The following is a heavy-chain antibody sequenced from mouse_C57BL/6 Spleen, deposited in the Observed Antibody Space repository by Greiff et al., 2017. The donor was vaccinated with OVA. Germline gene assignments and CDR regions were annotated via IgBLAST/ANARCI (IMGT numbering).Heavy chain of an antibody. V-gene: IGHV1-50*01. D-gene: IGHD2-3*01. J-gene: IGHJ4*01. CDR1: GYTFTSYW. CDR2: IDPSDSYT. CDR3: ARCYDGYSMDY. Sequence: VQLQQPGAELVKPGASVKLSCKASGYTFTSYWMQWVKQRPGQGLEWIGEIDPSDSYTNYNQKFKGKATLTVDTSSSTAYMQLSSLTSEDSAVYYCARCYDGYSMDYWGQGTSVTVSS.